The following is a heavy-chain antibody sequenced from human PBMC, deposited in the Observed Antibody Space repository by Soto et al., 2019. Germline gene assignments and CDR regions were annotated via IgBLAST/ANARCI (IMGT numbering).Heavy chain of an antibody. V-gene: IGHV3-30*18. J-gene: IGHJ4*02. CDR1: GFTFSSYG. Sequence: GGSLRLSCAASGFTFSSYGMHWVRQAPGKGLEWVAVISYDGSNKYYADSVKGRFTISRDNSKNTLYLQMNSLRAEDTAVYYCAKDGGADGYCSGGSCYLDPLVLDYWGQGTLVTVSS. D-gene: IGHD2-15*01. CDR3: AKDGGADGYCSGGSCYLDPLVLDY. CDR2: ISYDGSNK.